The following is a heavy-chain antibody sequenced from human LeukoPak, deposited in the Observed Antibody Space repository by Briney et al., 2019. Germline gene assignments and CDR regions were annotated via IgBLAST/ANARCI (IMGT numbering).Heavy chain of an antibody. J-gene: IGHJ6*02. CDR2: IYYSGST. CDR3: ARADGSGSYGYGMDV. Sequence: LPCWVSVVSGNSVYFGGSRQPKGKGLEWIGYIYYSGSTNYNPSLKSRVTISVDTSKNQFSLKLSSVTAADTAVYYCARADGSGSYGYGMDVWGQGTTVTVSS. D-gene: IGHD3-10*01. V-gene: IGHV4-59*02. CDR1: VVSGNSVY.